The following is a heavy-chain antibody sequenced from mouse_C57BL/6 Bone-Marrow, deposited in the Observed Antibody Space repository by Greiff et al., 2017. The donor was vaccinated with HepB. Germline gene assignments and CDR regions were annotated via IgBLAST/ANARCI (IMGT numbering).Heavy chain of an antibody. CDR2: IDPNSGGT. V-gene: IGHV1-72*01. D-gene: IGHD4-1*02. Sequence: QVHVKQPGAELVKPGASVKLSCKASGYTFTSYWMHWVKQRPGRGLEWIGRIDPNSGGTKYNEKFKSKATLTVDKPSSTAYMQLSSLTSEDSAVYYCAPTGTGHYYAMDYWGQGTSVTVSS. J-gene: IGHJ4*01. CDR1: GYTFTSYW. CDR3: APTGTGHYYAMDY.